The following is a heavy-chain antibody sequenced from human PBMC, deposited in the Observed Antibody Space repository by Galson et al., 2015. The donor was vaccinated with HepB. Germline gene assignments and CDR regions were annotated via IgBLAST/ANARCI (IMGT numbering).Heavy chain of an antibody. V-gene: IGHV3-49*04. CDR2: IRSKAYGGTT. CDR3: TRVLIGYQLLGYYYYYYGMDI. D-gene: IGHD2-2*01. CDR1: GFTFGDYA. Sequence: LRLSCAASGFTFGDYAMSWVRQAPVKGLEWVGFIRSKAYGGTTEYAASVKGRFTISRDDSKSIAYLQMNSLKTEDTAVYYCTRVLIGYQLLGYYYYYYGMDIWGQGTTVTVSS. J-gene: IGHJ6*02.